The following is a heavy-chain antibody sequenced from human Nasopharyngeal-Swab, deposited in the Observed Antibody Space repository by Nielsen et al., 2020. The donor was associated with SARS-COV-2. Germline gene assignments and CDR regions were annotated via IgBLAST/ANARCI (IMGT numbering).Heavy chain of an antibody. CDR3: TRCGGGCYSGRDY. V-gene: IGHV3-73*01. J-gene: IGHJ4*02. CDR1: GFTFSDSA. D-gene: IGHD2-21*02. Sequence: GESLKISCAASGFTFSDSAVHWVRQASGKGLEWVGRVRSKANNYATAYAASVKGRFTISRDDSKNTAYLQMNSLKTEDTAVYYCTRCGGGCYSGRDYWGQGTLVTVTS. CDR2: VRSKANNYAT.